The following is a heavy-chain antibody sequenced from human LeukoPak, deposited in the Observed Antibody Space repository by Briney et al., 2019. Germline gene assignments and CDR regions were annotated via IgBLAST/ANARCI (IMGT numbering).Heavy chain of an antibody. CDR1: GGSISSYY. Sequence: PSETLSLTCTVSGGSISSYYWSWIRQPPGKGLEWIAYIYYSGSTNYNPSLKSRVTISVDTSKNQFSMKLYSVTAADTAVYYCARRTPSGYTDYWGQGTLVTVSS. CDR2: IYYSGST. V-gene: IGHV4-59*08. D-gene: IGHD3-22*01. J-gene: IGHJ4*02. CDR3: ARRTPSGYTDY.